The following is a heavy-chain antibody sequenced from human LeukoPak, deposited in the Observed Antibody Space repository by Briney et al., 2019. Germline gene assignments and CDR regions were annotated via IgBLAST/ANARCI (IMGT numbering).Heavy chain of an antibody. D-gene: IGHD3-3*01. J-gene: IGHJ4*02. V-gene: IGHV1-69*05. Sequence: SVKVSCKASGGTFSSYAISWVRQAPGQGLEWMGGIIPIFGTANYAQKFQGRVTITTDESTSTAYMELSSLRSEDTAVYYCASGYDFWSGYYFYFDYWGQGTLATVSS. CDR2: IIPIFGTA. CDR1: GGTFSSYA. CDR3: ASGYDFWSGYYFYFDY.